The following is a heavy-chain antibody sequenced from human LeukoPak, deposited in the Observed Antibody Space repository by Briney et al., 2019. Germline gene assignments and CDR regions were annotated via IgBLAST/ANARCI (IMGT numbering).Heavy chain of an antibody. CDR3: ARDPTLASGWFDYYYYMDV. J-gene: IGHJ6*03. Sequence: PRASVKVSCKASGYTFTSYAMHWVRQAPGQRLEWMGWINAGNGNTKYSQKLQGRVTMTTDTSTSTAYMELRSLRSDDTAVYYCARDPTLASGWFDYYYYMDVWGKGTTVTVSS. CDR1: GYTFTSYA. CDR2: INAGNGNT. V-gene: IGHV1-3*01. D-gene: IGHD6-19*01.